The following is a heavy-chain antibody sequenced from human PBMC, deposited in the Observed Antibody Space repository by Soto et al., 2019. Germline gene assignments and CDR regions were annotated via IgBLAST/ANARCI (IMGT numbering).Heavy chain of an antibody. J-gene: IGHJ5*02. CDR1: GYTFSSHG. D-gene: IGHD2-2*01. CDR2: VSGDNANT. CDR3: PRDIGYCRSGTRQREGFAP. Sequence: QVQLVQSGAEVKKPGTSVKVSCTASGYTFSSHGITWVRQAPGQGLQWIGWVSGDNANTNYAQNLQGSVTMTTDTSTNTGLTAMRATRSAYTALCSCPRDIGYCRSGTRQREGFAPWGQGTLVIVSS. V-gene: IGHV1-18*01.